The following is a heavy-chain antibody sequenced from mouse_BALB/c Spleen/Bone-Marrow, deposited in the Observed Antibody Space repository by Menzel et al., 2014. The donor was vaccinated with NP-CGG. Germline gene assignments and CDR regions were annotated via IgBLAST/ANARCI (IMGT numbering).Heavy chain of an antibody. D-gene: IGHD2-3*01. V-gene: IGHV5-12*02. CDR3: ARHDGYGAWFAH. CDR1: GFTFSYYY. CDR2: ISNGGDGT. J-gene: IGHJ3*01. Sequence: EVQRVESGGGLVQPGGSLKLSCATSGFTFSYYYMYWVRQTPEKRLEWVTYISNGGDGTYYPDTVKGRFTIFRDNAKNTLYLQMSRLKSEDTAMYYCARHDGYGAWFAHWRHGSMVSVSA.